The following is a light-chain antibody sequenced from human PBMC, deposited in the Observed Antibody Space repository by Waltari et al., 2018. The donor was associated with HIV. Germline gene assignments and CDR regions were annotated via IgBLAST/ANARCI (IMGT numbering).Light chain of an antibody. CDR3: CSFAGSSTFVV. CDR1: SSDVGNYDY. J-gene: IGLJ2*01. Sequence: QSSLTQPRSMSGSPGQSVTISCTGTSSDVGNYDYVSWYQQHPGKAPKLILYDVSERPSGVPDRCSGSKSGNTASLTISGLQVEDEAVYHCCSFAGSSTFVVFGGGTSLTVL. V-gene: IGLV2-11*01. CDR2: DVS.